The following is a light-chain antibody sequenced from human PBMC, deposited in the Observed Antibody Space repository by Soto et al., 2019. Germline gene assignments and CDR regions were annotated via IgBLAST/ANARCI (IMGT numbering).Light chain of an antibody. J-gene: IGLJ2*01. CDR1: RSNIGDNP. Sequence: QSVLTQPPSVSETPGQRVTISCSGSRSNIGDNPVNWYQHLPGKAPKLLIYYDDLMPSGVSARFSGSKSCTAASLTISGLQFEDEGDYYCAAWDDSLNGVVFGGGTKLTVL. CDR3: AAWDDSLNGVV. CDR2: YDD. V-gene: IGLV1-36*01.